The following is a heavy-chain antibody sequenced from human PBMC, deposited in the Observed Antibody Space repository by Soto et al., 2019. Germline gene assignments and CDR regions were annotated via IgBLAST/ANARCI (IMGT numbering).Heavy chain of an antibody. CDR2: ISAYNGNT. Sequence: ASVAVSCKASGYTFTTYGIMWVRQAPGQGLQWMGWISAYNGNTNYAQKLQGRVSITTDTSTSTAYMELRSLRSDDTAVYYCARDGSSGYYYGYWGQGTLVTVSS. J-gene: IGHJ4*02. V-gene: IGHV1-18*01. CDR1: GYTFTTYG. CDR3: ARDGSSGYYYGY. D-gene: IGHD3-22*01.